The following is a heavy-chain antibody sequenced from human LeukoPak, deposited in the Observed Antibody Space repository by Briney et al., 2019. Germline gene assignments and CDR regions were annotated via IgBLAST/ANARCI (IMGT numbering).Heavy chain of an antibody. V-gene: IGHV4-30-4*08. CDR2: IYYSGST. CDR3: ARGVSSGWPDY. Sequence: PSETLSLTCTVSGGSISNYYWSWIRQPPGKGLEWIGYIYYSGSTYYNPSLKSRVTISVDTSKNQFSLKLSSVTAADTAVYYCARGVSSGWPDYWGQGTLVTVSS. CDR1: GGSISNYY. J-gene: IGHJ4*02. D-gene: IGHD6-19*01.